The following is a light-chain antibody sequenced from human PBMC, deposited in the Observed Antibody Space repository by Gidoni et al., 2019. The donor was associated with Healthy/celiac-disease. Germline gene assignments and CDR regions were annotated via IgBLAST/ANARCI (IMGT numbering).Light chain of an antibody. V-gene: IGKV3-11*01. CDR3: QQRSNWPRKT. Sequence: EIVLTQSPATLSLSPGERATLSCRASQSVSSYLAWYQQKPGQAPRLLIYDASNRATGIPARFSGSGSGTDFTLTISSLEPEDFAFYYCQQRSNWPRKTFGQGTKHEIK. J-gene: IGKJ2*01. CDR2: DAS. CDR1: QSVSSY.